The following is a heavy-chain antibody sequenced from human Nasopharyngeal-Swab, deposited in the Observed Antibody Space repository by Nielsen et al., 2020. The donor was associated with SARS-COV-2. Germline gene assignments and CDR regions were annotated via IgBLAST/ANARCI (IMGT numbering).Heavy chain of an antibody. CDR2: IHAGNGNT. D-gene: IGHD3-10*01. Sequence: ASVKVSCKASGCTFTTYAMHWVRQAPGQRLEWMGWIHAGNGNTEYSQNFQGRVTLTRDTSASLAYMELSSLRSEDTAVYYCAKDNGVRWFGGGDFDYWGQGTLVTVSS. CDR3: AKDNGVRWFGGGDFDY. CDR1: GCTFTTYA. V-gene: IGHV1-3*01. J-gene: IGHJ4*02.